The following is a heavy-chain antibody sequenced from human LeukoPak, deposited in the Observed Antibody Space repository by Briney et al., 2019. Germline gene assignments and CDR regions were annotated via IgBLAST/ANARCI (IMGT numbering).Heavy chain of an antibody. Sequence: GESLKISCKGSGYSFSTYWIGWVRQMPGKGQEWMGIIYPGDSDTRYSPSFQGQVTISADKSISTAYLQWSSLKASDTAMYYCARPHYDSSGYEFDYWGQGTLVTVSS. V-gene: IGHV5-51*01. J-gene: IGHJ4*02. CDR3: ARPHYDSSGYEFDY. CDR1: GYSFSTYW. D-gene: IGHD3-22*01. CDR2: IYPGDSDT.